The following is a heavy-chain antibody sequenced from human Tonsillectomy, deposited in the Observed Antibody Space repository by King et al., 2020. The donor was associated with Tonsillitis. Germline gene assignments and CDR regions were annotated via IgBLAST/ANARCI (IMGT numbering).Heavy chain of an antibody. J-gene: IGHJ3*02. CDR3: ARSGVPSDAYDI. CDR1: GGSVNSIGYY. CDR2: IYYSGST. D-gene: IGHD7-27*01. V-gene: IGHV4-31*03. Sequence: QLQESGPGLVKPSQTLSLTCTVSGGSVNSIGYYWSWIRQHPGSGLEWIGYIYYSGSTYCNPSLKSRITISLDTSKNQFSLRLRSLTAADTAVYFCARSGVPSDAYDIWGQGTMVTVSS.